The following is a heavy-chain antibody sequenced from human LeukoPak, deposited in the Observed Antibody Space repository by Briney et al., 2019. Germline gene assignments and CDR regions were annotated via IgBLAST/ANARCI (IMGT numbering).Heavy chain of an antibody. V-gene: IGHV1-8*02. CDR1: GGTFSSYA. CDR3: ARGRRGVVPAAKNYYYYYMDV. J-gene: IGHJ6*03. CDR2: MNPNSGNT. Sequence: ASVKVSCKASGGTFSSYAISWVRQATGRGLEWMGWMNPNSGNTGYAQKFQGRVTMTRNTSISTAYMELSSLRSEDTAVYYCARGRRGVVPAAKNYYYYYMDVWGKGTTVTVSS. D-gene: IGHD2-2*01.